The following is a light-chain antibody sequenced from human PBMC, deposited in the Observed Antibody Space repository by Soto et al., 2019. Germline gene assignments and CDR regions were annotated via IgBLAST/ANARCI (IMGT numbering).Light chain of an antibody. CDR2: AAS. CDR3: QQYGSSRWT. CDR1: QSVSSTY. J-gene: IGKJ1*01. V-gene: IGKV3-20*01. Sequence: EIVLTQSPDTLSLFPGERATLSCRASQSVSSTYLAWYQQKPGQAPRPLISAASSRATGTPDRFSGSGSGTDFTLTISRLEPEDFAVYYSQQYGSSRWTFGQGTKVDIK.